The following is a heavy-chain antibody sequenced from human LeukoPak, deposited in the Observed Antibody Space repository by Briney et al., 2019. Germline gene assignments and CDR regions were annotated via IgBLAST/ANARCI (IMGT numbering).Heavy chain of an antibody. CDR3: AVEGYCSGGSCYTNWFDP. CDR2: ISSSGTTM. J-gene: IGHJ5*02. Sequence: HPGGSLRLSCAASGFTFSGYSMNWVRQAPGKGLDWVSYISSSGTTMYYADSVKGRFTISRDNAKNSLYLQMNSLRDEDTAVYYCAVEGYCSGGSCYTNWFDPWGQGTLVTVPS. CDR1: GFTFSGYS. V-gene: IGHV3-48*02. D-gene: IGHD2-15*01.